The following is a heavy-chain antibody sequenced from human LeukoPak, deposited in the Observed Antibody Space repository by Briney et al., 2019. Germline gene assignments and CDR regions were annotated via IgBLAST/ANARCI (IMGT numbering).Heavy chain of an antibody. V-gene: IGHV4-39*07. CDR3: ARSGTYYNNWFDP. D-gene: IGHD3-10*01. CDR1: GVSISSSNSY. CDR2: IYNSGNT. Sequence: SETLSLTCTVSGVSISSSNSYWGCIRQPPGEGLEWIGSIYNSGNTNYNPSLKSRVTISVDTSKNQFSLKLNSVTAADTAVYYCARSGTYYNNWFDPWGQGTLVTVSS. J-gene: IGHJ5*02.